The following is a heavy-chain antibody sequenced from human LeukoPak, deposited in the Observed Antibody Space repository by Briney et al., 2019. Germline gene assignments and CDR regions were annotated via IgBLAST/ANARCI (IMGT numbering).Heavy chain of an antibody. CDR1: GFTFSSYG. J-gene: IGHJ6*03. Sequence: QSGGSLRLSCAASGFTFSSYGMHWVRQAPGKGLEWVAVIWYDGSNKYYADSVKGRFTISRDNSKNTLYLQMNSLRAEDTAVYYCAKDDKRITMIVVVTPSGMDVWGKGTTVTVSS. CDR3: AKDDKRITMIVVVTPSGMDV. CDR2: IWYDGSNK. V-gene: IGHV3-33*06. D-gene: IGHD3-22*01.